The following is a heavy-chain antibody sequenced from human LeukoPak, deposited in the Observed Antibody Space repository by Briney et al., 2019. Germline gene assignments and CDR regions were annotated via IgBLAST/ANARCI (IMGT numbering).Heavy chain of an antibody. CDR1: GGTSSSYA. J-gene: IGHJ5*02. V-gene: IGHV1-69*13. CDR2: IIPIFGTA. CDR3: ARDFDDSSGRRRPGWFDP. Sequence: GASVKVSCKASGGTSSSYAISWVRQAPGQGLEWMGGIIPIFGTANYAQKFQGRVTITADESTSTAYMELSSLRSEDTAVYYCARDFDDSSGRRRPGWFDPWGQGTLVTVSS. D-gene: IGHD3-22*01.